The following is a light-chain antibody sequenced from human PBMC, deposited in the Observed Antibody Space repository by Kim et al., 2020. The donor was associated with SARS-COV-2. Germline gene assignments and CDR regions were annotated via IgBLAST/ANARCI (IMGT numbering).Light chain of an antibody. Sequence: PGQSITISGTGASNDLVSYNLVSWYQQYPGKATKLMIYEVTKRPSGVSDRFSGSKSGNTASLTISGLQAEDEADYYCCSYAGSVTVFGGGTQLTVL. CDR1: SNDLVSYNL. J-gene: IGLJ2*01. CDR3: CSYAGSVTV. CDR2: EVT. V-gene: IGLV2-23*02.